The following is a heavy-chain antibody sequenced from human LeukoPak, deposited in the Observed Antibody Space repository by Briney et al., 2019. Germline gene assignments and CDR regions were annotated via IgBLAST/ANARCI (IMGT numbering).Heavy chain of an antibody. CDR3: ARLLRTAMVGVYYFEY. V-gene: IGHV4-59*01. CDR1: GGSISSYY. J-gene: IGHJ4*02. Sequence: PSETLSLTCTVSGGSISSYYWSWIRQPPGKGLEWIGYIYSSGSTNYNPSLKSRVTISVDTSKNQFSLKLSSVTAADTAVYYCARLLRTAMVGVYYFEYWGQGTLATVSS. D-gene: IGHD5-18*01. CDR2: IYSSGST.